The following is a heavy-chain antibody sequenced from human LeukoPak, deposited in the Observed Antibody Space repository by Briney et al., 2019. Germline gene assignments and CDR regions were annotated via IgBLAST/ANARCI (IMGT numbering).Heavy chain of an antibody. D-gene: IGHD3-9*01. CDR3: TRAPRADDIFFES. Sequence: PGGSLRLSCAASGFTFSSYWMSWVRQAPGKGLEWVANIKQDGSEKYYVDSVKGRFTISRDNAKNSLYLQMNSLRAEDTAVYYCTRAPRADDIFFESWGQGALVTVPS. CDR1: GFTFSSYW. CDR2: IKQDGSEK. V-gene: IGHV3-7*01. J-gene: IGHJ4*02.